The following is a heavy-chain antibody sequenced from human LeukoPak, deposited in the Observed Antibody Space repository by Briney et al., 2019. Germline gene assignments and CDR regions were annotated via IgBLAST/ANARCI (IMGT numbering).Heavy chain of an antibody. D-gene: IGHD5-18*01. V-gene: IGHV3-21*01. CDR3: ARTARHLDY. CDR1: GFTFSTYS. J-gene: IGHJ4*02. CDR2: ISSYSSYI. Sequence: GGSLRLSCGASGFTFSTYSMNWVRQAPGQGLEWVASISSYSSYIYYADTVEGRFTISRDNAKNSVYLHMNSLRAEDTAVYYCARTARHLDYWGQGTLVTVSS.